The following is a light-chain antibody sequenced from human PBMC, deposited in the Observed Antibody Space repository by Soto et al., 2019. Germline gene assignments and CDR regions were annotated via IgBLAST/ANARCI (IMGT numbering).Light chain of an antibody. J-gene: IGLJ2*01. CDR3: SSYTSSSAVV. V-gene: IGLV2-14*01. CDR1: SSDVGAYNY. CDR2: EVS. Sequence: SALTQPASVSGSPGQSITISCTGTSSDVGAYNYVSWYQQHPGKAPKLIISEVSNRPSGVSNRFSGSKSGNTASLTISGLQAEDEADYYCSSYTSSSAVVFGGGTQLTVL.